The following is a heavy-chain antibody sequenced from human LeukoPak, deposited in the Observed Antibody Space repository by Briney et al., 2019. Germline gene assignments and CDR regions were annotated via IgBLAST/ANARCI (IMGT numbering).Heavy chain of an antibody. CDR3: ARYYSDSSGYNLDY. Sequence: PSETLSLTCTVSGGSISNYFWSWIRQPPGKGLEWSGYIYYSGSTNYNPSLKSRVTISIDTSKNQCSLKLSSVTATDTAVYYCARYYSDSSGYNLDYWGQGTLVTVSS. J-gene: IGHJ4*02. D-gene: IGHD3-22*01. CDR1: GGSISNYF. V-gene: IGHV4-59*01. CDR2: IYYSGST.